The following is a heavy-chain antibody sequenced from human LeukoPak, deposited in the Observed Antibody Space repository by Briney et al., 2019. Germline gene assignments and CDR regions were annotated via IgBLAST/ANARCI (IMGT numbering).Heavy chain of an antibody. CDR2: ISGSGDNT. CDR1: GFTFSGFA. V-gene: IGHV3-23*01. D-gene: IGHD1-26*01. J-gene: IGHJ6*01. CDR3: AKMKGHPLPKYYMDV. Sequence: GGSLRLSCAASGFTFSGFAMSWVRRTPGKGPECVSGISGSGDNTLYADSVKGRFTISRDNSKNTLYLEMNSLRAEDTAIYYCAKMKGHPLPKYYMDVWGQGATVTVSS.